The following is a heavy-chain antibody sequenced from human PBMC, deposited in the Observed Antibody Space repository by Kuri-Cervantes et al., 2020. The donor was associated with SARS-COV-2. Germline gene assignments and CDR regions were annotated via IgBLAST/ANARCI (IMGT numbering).Heavy chain of an antibody. CDR2: IRYDGSNK. J-gene: IGHJ6*03. V-gene: IGHV3-30*02. CDR1: GFTFSSYG. Sequence: GESLKISCAASGFTFSSYGMHWVRQAPGKGLEWVAFIRYDGSNKYYADSVKGRFTISRDNSKNTLYLQMNSLRAEDTAVYYCARRIRTAARPHYMDVWGKGTTVNVSS. D-gene: IGHD6-6*01. CDR3: ARRIRTAARPHYMDV.